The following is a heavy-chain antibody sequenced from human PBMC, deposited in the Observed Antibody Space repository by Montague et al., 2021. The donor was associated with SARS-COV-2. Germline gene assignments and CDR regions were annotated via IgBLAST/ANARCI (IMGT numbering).Heavy chain of an antibody. CDR2: ISSSGSTI. CDR3: ASLNYYDSSGYYSGGTPDEYFQH. CDR1: GFTFSSYE. D-gene: IGHD3-22*01. Sequence: SLRLSCAASGFTFSSYEMNWVRQAPGKGLEWVSYISSSGSTIYHADSVKGRFTISRDNAKNSLYLQMNSLRAEDTAVYYCASLNYYDSSGYYSGGTPDEYFQHWGQGTLVTVSS. V-gene: IGHV3-48*03. J-gene: IGHJ1*01.